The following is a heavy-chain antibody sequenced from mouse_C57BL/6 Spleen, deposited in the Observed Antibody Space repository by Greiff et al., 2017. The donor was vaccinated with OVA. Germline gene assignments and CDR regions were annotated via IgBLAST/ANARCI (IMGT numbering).Heavy chain of an antibody. D-gene: IGHD1-1*01. V-gene: IGHV5-9-1*02. CDR1: GFTFSSYA. CDR3: TREGYGSSGAY. CDR2: ISSGGDYI. Sequence: EVKLEESGEGLVKPGGSLKLSCAASGFTFSSYAMSWVRQTPEKRLEWVAYISSGGDYIYYADTVKGRFTISRDNARNTLYLQMSSLKSEDTAMYYCTREGYGSSGAYWGQGTLVTVSA. J-gene: IGHJ3*01.